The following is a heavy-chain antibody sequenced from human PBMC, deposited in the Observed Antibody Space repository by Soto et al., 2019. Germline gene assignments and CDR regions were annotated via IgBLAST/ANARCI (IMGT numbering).Heavy chain of an antibody. CDR2: VSFDGVNK. CDR1: GFTLNTYS. CDR3: ARDPDLIEAAGNYFDY. J-gene: IGHJ4*02. D-gene: IGHD6-13*01. V-gene: IGHV3-30*10. Sequence: QVQLVESGGGVVQPGKSLRLCCSVSGFTLNTYSMHWVRQAPGKGLEWVAVVSFDGVNKHYRDSVKGRFTISRDIAKNMLYLQTTSLRLEDTALYYCARDPDLIEAAGNYFDYWGQGTLVTVSS.